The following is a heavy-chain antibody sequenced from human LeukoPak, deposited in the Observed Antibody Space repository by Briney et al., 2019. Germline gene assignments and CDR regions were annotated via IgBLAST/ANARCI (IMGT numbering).Heavy chain of an antibody. CDR1: GYTFTSYG. V-gene: IGHV1-18*01. CDR3: ARDFGYDFWSGYQDWFDP. D-gene: IGHD3-3*01. Sequence: SVKVSCKASGYTFTSYGISWVRQAPGQGLEWMGWISAYNGDTNYAQKLQGRVTMTTDTSTSTAYMELRSLRSDDTAVYYCARDFGYDFWSGYQDWFDPWGQGTLVTVSS. J-gene: IGHJ5*02. CDR2: ISAYNGDT.